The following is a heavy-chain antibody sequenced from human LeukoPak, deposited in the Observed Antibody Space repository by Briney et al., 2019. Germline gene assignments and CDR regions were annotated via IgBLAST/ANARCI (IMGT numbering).Heavy chain of an antibody. CDR3: ARSGGSGSYFHRVY. D-gene: IGHD1-26*01. V-gene: IGHV3-7*01. CDR2: IKQDRSEK. Sequence: PGGSLRLSCAASGFTFSNYWMSWVRQAPGKGLEWVANIKQDRSEKYYVDSVKGRFTISRDNSKNTLYLQMNSLRAEDTAVYYCARSGGSGSYFHRVYWGQGTLVTVSS. J-gene: IGHJ4*02. CDR1: GFTFSNYW.